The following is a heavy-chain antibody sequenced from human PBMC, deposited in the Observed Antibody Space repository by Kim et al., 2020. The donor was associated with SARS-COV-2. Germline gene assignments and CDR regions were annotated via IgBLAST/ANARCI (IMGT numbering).Heavy chain of an antibody. CDR1: GFSLDDYA. J-gene: IGHJ4*02. V-gene: IGHV3-9*01. Sequence: GGSLRLSCAASGFSLDDYAMHWVRQAPGKGLEWVSGISWNSGSIGYADSVKGRFTISRDNAKNSLYLQMNGLRAEDTAFYYCTKARYGYNGRYYFDYWGQGTLVTVSS. CDR2: ISWNSGSI. CDR3: TKARYGYNGRYYFDY. D-gene: IGHD5-12*01.